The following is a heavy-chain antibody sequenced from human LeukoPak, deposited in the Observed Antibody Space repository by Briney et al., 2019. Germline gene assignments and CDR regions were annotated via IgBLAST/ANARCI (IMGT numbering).Heavy chain of an antibody. CDR2: IIPIFGTA. CDR3: ASLSPSPSGIAYPEGN. D-gene: IGHD6-13*01. Sequence: SVKVSCKASGGTFSSYAISWVRQAPGQGLEWMGGIIPIFGTANYAQKFQGRVTITADESTSTAYMELSSLRSEDTTVYYCASLSPSPSGIAYPEGNWGQGTLVTVSS. J-gene: IGHJ4*02. V-gene: IGHV1-69*13. CDR1: GGTFSSYA.